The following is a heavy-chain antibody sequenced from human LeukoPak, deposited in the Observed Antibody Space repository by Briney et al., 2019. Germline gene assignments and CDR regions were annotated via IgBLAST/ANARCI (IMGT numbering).Heavy chain of an antibody. CDR3: ARGRGIAAPGPRSLFDY. J-gene: IGHJ4*02. D-gene: IGHD6-13*01. V-gene: IGHV1-46*01. CDR1: GYTSTKYY. CDR2: IDPSGGST. Sequence: ASVKVSCKASGYTSTKYYMHWVRQAPGQGLEWMGIIDPSGGSTSYAQTFQGRVTMTRDTSTSTFYMELSSLRSEDTAAYYCARGRGIAAPGPRSLFDYWGQGTLVTVSS.